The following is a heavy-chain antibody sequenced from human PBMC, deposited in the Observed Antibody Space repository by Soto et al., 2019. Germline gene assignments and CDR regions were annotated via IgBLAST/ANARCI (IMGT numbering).Heavy chain of an antibody. D-gene: IGHD2-2*01. J-gene: IGHJ4*02. Sequence: GGSLRLSCAASGFTFSSYAMSWVRQAPGKGLEWVSAISGSGGSTYYADSVKGRFTISRDNSKNTLYLQMNSLRAEDTAVYYCAKGRGLPHIVVVPAGFDYWGQGTLVTVSS. CDR2: ISGSGGST. V-gene: IGHV3-23*01. CDR1: GFTFSSYA. CDR3: AKGRGLPHIVVVPAGFDY.